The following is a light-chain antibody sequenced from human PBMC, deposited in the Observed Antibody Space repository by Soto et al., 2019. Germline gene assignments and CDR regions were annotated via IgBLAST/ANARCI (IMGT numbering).Light chain of an antibody. CDR3: GAWDGSLSVVL. CDR1: SANIGGNY. Sequence: QSVLTQPPSVSAAPGQKVTISCSGSSANIGGNYVSWYQHIPGTAPKLVIYDSDKRPSEIPDRFSGSKSGTSATLDITGLQTGDEADYYYGAWDGSLSVVLFGGGTKVTVL. CDR2: DSD. J-gene: IGLJ2*01. V-gene: IGLV1-51*01.